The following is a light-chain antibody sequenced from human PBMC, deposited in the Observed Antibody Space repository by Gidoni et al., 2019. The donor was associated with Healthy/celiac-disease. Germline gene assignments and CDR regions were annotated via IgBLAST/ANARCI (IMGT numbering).Light chain of an antibody. CDR2: LGS. CDR3: MQALQTPYS. J-gene: IGKJ2*03. Sequence: DIVMTQSPLSLTVTPGEPASIYCRSSQSLLHSNVYNYLDWYLQKPGQSPQLLIYLGSNRASGVPDRFSGSGSGTDFTLKISRVEAEDVGVYYCMQALQTPYSFGQGTKLEIK. V-gene: IGKV2-28*01. CDR1: QSLLHSNVYNY.